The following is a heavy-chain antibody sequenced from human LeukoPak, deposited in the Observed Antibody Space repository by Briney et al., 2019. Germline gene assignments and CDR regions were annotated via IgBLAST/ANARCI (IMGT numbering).Heavy chain of an antibody. D-gene: IGHD2-2*01. Sequence: SETLSLTCAVYGGSFSGYYWSWIRQPPGKGLEWIGEINHSGSTNYNPSLKSRVTISVDTSKNQFSLKLSSVTAADTAVYYCARGHYVVVPAGDLYYYYMDVWGKGTTVTVSS. CDR2: INHSGST. CDR3: ARGHYVVVPAGDLYYYYMDV. V-gene: IGHV4-34*01. CDR1: GGSFSGYY. J-gene: IGHJ6*03.